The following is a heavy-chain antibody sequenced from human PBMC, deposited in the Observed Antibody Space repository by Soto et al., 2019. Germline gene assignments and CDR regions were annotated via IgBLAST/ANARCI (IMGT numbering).Heavy chain of an antibody. CDR3: ARAAGTVVRGLYGMDV. D-gene: IGHD3-10*01. CDR2: IGFDGTNI. Sequence: QGQLVESGGGVVQPGRSLRLSCVASGFDFKTYGMHWVRQAPGKGLEWVAVIGFDGTNIHYSDSVRGRFSISRDNSENTVSLQMNSLRVEDTALYYCARAAGTVVRGLYGMDVWGQGTTVTVSS. J-gene: IGHJ6*02. CDR1: GFDFKTYG. V-gene: IGHV3-33*01.